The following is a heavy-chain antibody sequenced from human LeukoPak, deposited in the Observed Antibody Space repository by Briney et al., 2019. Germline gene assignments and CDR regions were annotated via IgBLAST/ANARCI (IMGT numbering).Heavy chain of an antibody. CDR3: ATYTNWVAVDV. CDR1: GFTFSSYS. Sequence: GGSLRLSCAASGFTFSSYSMNWVRQAPGKGLEWVSYISSSSSTIYYADSVKGRFTISRDNAKNSLYLQMNSLRAEDTAVYCCATYTNWVAVDVWGQGTTVSVSS. J-gene: IGHJ6*02. CDR2: ISSSSSTI. D-gene: IGHD1-1*01. V-gene: IGHV3-48*04.